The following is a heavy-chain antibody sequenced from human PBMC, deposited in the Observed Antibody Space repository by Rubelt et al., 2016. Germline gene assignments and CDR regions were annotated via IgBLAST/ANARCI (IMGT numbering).Heavy chain of an antibody. CDR1: GGTFSSYA. Sequence: QVQLVQSGAEVKKPGSSVKVSCKASGGTFSSYAISWVRQAPGQGLERMGGIIPIFGTANYAQKFQGRVTITADESTSTAYMELSSLRSEDTAVYYCARELVPAAPGFYYGMDVWGQGTTVTVSS. CDR3: ARELVPAAPGFYYGMDV. V-gene: IGHV1-69*01. CDR2: IIPIFGTA. D-gene: IGHD2-2*01. J-gene: IGHJ6*02.